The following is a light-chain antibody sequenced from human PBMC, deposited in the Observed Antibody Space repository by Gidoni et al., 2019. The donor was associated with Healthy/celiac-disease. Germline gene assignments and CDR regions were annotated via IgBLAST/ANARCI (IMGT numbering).Light chain of an antibody. CDR2: DAS. Sequence: EIVLTQSPATLSLSPGERATLSCRASQSVSSYLAWHQQKPGQAPRLLIYDASNRATGIPARFSGSGSGTDFTLTISSLEPEDFAVYYCQQRSNWPPGSTFGGGTKVEIK. CDR1: QSVSSY. CDR3: QQRSNWPPGST. J-gene: IGKJ4*01. V-gene: IGKV3-11*01.